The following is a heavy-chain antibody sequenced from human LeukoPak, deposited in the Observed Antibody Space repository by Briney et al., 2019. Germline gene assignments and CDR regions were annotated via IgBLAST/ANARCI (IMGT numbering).Heavy chain of an antibody. Sequence: GGSLRLSCAASGFTFTNAWMNWVRQAPGEGLEWVGRIKTKADGGTTDYATPVKGRFTISRDDSKNTLYLQMNGLKTEDTAVYYCTTHHTFYQDSSGYYRGFDHWGQGTLVTVSS. CDR1: GFTFTNAW. CDR3: TTHHTFYQDSSGYYRGFDH. D-gene: IGHD3-22*01. V-gene: IGHV3-15*01. J-gene: IGHJ4*02. CDR2: IKTKADGGTT.